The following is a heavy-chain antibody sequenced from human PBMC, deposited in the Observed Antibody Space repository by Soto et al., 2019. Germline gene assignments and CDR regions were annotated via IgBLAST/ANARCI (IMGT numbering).Heavy chain of an antibody. V-gene: IGHV4-39*01. CDR1: GGSISSSSYY. CDR2: IYYSGST. CDR3: ARRLYYDSSGFEGGGMDV. Sequence: SETLSLTCTVSGGSISSSSYYWGWIRQPPGKGLEWIGNIYYSGSTYYNPSLKSRVTISVDTSKNQFSLKLNSVTAADTAVYYCARRLYYDSSGFEGGGMDVWGQGTTVTVSS. J-gene: IGHJ6*02. D-gene: IGHD3-22*01.